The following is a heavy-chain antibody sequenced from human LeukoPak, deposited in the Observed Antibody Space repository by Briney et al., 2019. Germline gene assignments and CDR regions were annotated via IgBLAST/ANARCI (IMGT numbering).Heavy chain of an antibody. V-gene: IGHV3-30*02. Sequence: PGGSLRLSCAASGFTFSSYGMHWVRQAPGKGLEWVAFIRYDGSNKYYADSVKGRFTISRDNSKNTLYLQMNSLRAEDTAVYYCAKEDDNWNYGGDAFDIWGQGTMVTVSS. D-gene: IGHD1-7*01. J-gene: IGHJ3*02. CDR3: AKEDDNWNYGGDAFDI. CDR2: IRYDGSNK. CDR1: GFTFSSYG.